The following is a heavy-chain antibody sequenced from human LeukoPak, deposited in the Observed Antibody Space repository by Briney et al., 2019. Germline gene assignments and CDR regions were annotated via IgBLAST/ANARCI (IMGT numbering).Heavy chain of an antibody. J-gene: IGHJ4*02. D-gene: IGHD1-26*01. Sequence: GASVKVSCKASGYTFTSYDINWVRQATGQGLEWMGWMNPKSGNTGYAQKFQGTVTMTKTTSISTAYMEPSSLRSEDTAVYYCARVSAFYSLPGYWGQGTLVTVSS. CDR2: MNPKSGNT. V-gene: IGHV1-8*01. CDR1: GYTFTSYD. CDR3: ARVSAFYSLPGY.